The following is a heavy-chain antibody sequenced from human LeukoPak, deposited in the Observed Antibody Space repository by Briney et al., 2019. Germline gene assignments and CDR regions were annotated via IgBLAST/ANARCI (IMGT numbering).Heavy chain of an antibody. D-gene: IGHD1-26*01. CDR1: GFTFSSYA. V-gene: IGHV3-23*01. J-gene: IGHJ4*02. CDR2: ISGSGGST. Sequence: GGSLRLSCAASGFTFSSYAMSWVRQAPGKGLEWVSAISGSGGSTYYADSVKGRFTISRDNSKNTLYLQMNSLRAGDTAVYYCAKDPAGSSYFDYWGQGTLVTVSS. CDR3: AKDPAGSSYFDY.